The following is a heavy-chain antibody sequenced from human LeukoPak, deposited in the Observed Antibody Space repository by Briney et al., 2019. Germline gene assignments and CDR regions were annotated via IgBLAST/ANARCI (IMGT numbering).Heavy chain of an antibody. CDR3: ARGYYYYYGMDV. V-gene: IGHV4-59*01. CDR1: GGSISSYY. CDR2: IYYSGST. J-gene: IGHJ6*02. Sequence: SETLSLTCTVSGGSISSYYRSWIRQPPGKGLEWIGYIYYSGSTNYNPSLKSRVTIPVDTSKNQFSLKLSSVTAADTAVYYCARGYYYYYGMDVWGQGTTVTVSS. D-gene: IGHD2-15*01.